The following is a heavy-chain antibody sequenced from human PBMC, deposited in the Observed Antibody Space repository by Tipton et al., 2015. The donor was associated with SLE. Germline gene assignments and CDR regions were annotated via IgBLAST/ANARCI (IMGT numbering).Heavy chain of an antibody. J-gene: IGHJ4*02. V-gene: IGHV3-30-3*01. CDR1: GFTFSSYA. CDR3: ARGGEGFVVVPAAV. D-gene: IGHD2-2*01. CDR2: ISYDGSNK. Sequence: SLRLSCAASGFTFSSYAMHWVRQAPGKGLEWVAVISYDGSNKYYADSMKGRFTISRDNSKNTLYLQMNSLRAEDTAVYYCARGGEGFVVVPAAVWGQGTLVTVSS.